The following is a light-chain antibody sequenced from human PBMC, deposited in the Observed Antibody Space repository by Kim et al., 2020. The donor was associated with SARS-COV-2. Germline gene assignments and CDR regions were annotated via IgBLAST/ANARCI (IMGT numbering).Light chain of an antibody. Sequence: SYELTQPPSVSVAPGKTASITCGGNNIGTKSVHWYQQKPGQAPVVVIYYDRDRPSGIPERFSGSNSGNTATLTISSVEAGDEADYYCQVWDSSSDHPLVVFGGGTQLTVL. CDR1: NIGTKS. CDR3: QVWDSSSDHPLVV. J-gene: IGLJ2*01. V-gene: IGLV3-21*04. CDR2: YDR.